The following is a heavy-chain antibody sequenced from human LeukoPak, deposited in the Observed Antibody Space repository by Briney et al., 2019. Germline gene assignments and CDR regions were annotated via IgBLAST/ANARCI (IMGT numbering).Heavy chain of an antibody. J-gene: IGHJ4*02. CDR3: AKDKYNWNYGEFDY. CDR2: ISGSGGST. Sequence: PGGSLRLSCAVSGFTFSTYAMAWVRQAPGKGLEWVSGISGSGGSTYYADSVKGRFTISRDNSKNTLYLQMNSLRAEDMAVYYCAKDKYNWNYGEFDYWGQGTLVTVSS. CDR1: GFTFSTYA. V-gene: IGHV3-23*01. D-gene: IGHD1-7*01.